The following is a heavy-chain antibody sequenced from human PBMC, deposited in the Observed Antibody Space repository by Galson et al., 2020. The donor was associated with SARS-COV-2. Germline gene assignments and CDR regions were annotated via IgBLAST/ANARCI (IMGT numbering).Heavy chain of an antibody. J-gene: IGHJ6*02. V-gene: IGHV6-1*01. CDR2: TYYRSQWYH. D-gene: IGHD3-9*01. CDR3: ARDLSYYDILTGYYTGLRPAYSDYYGMDV. CDR1: GDSVSSNRVA. Sequence: SQTLSLTCAISGDSVSSNRVAWSWIRQSPSRGLEWLGRTYYRSQWYHDYSVSVKSRIIINPDTSRNQFSLQLNSLTPEDTAVYYCARDLSYYDILTGYYTGLRPAYSDYYGMDVWGQGTTVTVSS.